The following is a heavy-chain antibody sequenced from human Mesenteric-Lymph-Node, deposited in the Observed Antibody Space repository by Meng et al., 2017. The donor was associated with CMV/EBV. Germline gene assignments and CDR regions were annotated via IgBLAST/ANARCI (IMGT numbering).Heavy chain of an antibody. CDR2: IYSTGRT. V-gene: IGHV3-53*01. J-gene: IGHJ6*02. Sequence: GGSLRLSCGVSGFPFNNYWMNWVRQAPGKGLEWVALIYSTGRTFYADSVTGRFAVSRDESENTVYLQMNSLRVDDTAVYYCARSLSGDYYYGMDVWGQGTTVTVSS. CDR3: ARSLSGDYYYGMDV. CDR1: GFPFNNYW. D-gene: IGHD2-15*01.